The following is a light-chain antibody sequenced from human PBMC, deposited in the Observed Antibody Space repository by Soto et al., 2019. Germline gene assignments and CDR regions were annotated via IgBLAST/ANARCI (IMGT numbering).Light chain of an antibody. Sequence: DIVLTQSPGTLSLSSGERATLSCRASQSVGSSYLAWYQQKPGQAPRLLIYGASNRATGIPDRFSGSGSGTDFTLTISRLEPEDFAVYYCQQFDFSPWTFGQGTKVEIK. V-gene: IGKV3-20*01. J-gene: IGKJ1*01. CDR3: QQFDFSPWT. CDR1: QSVGSSY. CDR2: GAS.